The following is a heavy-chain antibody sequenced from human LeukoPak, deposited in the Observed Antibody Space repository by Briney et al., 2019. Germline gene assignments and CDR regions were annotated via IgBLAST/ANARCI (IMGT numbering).Heavy chain of an antibody. D-gene: IGHD6-19*01. J-gene: IGHJ1*01. CDR3: ASGTTLVAVASYPAY. CDR1: GGSFSGYY. CDR2: INHSGST. Sequence: SETLSLTCAVYGGSFSGYYWSWIRQPPGKGLEWIGEINHSGSTNYNPSLTSRVTISVDTSKNQFSLKLSSVTAADTAVYYCASGTTLVAVASYPAYGGQGTLVTVSS. V-gene: IGHV4-34*01.